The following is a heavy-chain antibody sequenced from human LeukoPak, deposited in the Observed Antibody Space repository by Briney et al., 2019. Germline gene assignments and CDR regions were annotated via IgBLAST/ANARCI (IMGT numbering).Heavy chain of an antibody. CDR3: ARDMVGATQPPYAY. Sequence: GASVKVSCKASGYTFTSYGISRVRQAPGQGLEWMGWISAYNGNTNYAQKLQGRVTMTTDTSTSTAYMELRSLRSDDTAVYYCARDMVGATQPPYAYWGQGTLVTVSS. J-gene: IGHJ4*02. CDR2: ISAYNGNT. CDR1: GYTFTSYG. D-gene: IGHD1-26*01. V-gene: IGHV1-18*01.